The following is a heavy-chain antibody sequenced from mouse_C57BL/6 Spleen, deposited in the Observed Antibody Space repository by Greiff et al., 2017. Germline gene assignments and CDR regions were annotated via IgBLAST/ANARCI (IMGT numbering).Heavy chain of an antibody. CDR3: LITTVVATNWYFDV. Sequence: QVQLKQPGAELVMPGASVKLSCKASGYTFTSYWMHWVKQRPGQGLEWIGEIDPSDSYTNYNQKFKGKSTLTVDKSSSTAYMQLSSLTSEDSAVYYCLITTVVATNWYFDVWGTGTTVTVSS. D-gene: IGHD1-1*01. J-gene: IGHJ1*03. CDR1: GYTFTSYW. CDR2: IDPSDSYT. V-gene: IGHV1-69*01.